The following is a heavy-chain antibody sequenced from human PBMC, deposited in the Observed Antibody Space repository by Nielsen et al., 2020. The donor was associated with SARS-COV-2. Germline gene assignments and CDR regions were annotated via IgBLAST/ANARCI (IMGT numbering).Heavy chain of an antibody. CDR2: IWYDGSNK. Sequence: GESLKISCAASGFTFSSYGMHWVRQAPGKGLEWVAVIWYDGSNKYYADSVKGRFTISRDNSKNTLYLQMNSLRAEDTAVYYCARGPYSSSSYYFDYWGQGTLVTVSS. CDR1: GFTFSSYG. D-gene: IGHD6-6*01. V-gene: IGHV3-33*08. CDR3: ARGPYSSSSYYFDY. J-gene: IGHJ4*02.